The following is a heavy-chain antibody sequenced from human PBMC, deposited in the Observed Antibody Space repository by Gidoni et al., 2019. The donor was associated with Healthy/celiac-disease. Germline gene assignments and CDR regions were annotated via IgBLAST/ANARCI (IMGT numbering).Heavy chain of an antibody. V-gene: IGHV3-7*03. J-gene: IGHJ4*02. CDR2: IKQDGSEK. CDR1: GFTFSSYW. Sequence: EVQLVESGGGLVQPGGSLRLSCAASGFTFSSYWMSWVRQAPGKGLEWVANIKQDGSEKYYVDSVKGRFTISRDNAKNSLYLQMNSLRAEDTAVYYCARDLSIQLWTGCFDYWGQGTLVTVSS. D-gene: IGHD5-18*01. CDR3: ARDLSIQLWTGCFDY.